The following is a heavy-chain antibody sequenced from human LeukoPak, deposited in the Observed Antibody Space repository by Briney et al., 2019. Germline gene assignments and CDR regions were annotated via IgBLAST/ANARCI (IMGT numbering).Heavy chain of an antibody. CDR1: GFTVSSNY. Sequence: GGSLRLSCAASGFTVSSNYMSWVRQAPGKGLEWVSVIYSGGSTYYADSVKGRFTISRDNSKNTLYLQMNSLRAEDTAVYYCARDKVEMATGPFDYWGQGTLVTVSS. D-gene: IGHD5-24*01. CDR3: ARDKVEMATGPFDY. J-gene: IGHJ4*02. CDR2: IYSGGST. V-gene: IGHV3-66*01.